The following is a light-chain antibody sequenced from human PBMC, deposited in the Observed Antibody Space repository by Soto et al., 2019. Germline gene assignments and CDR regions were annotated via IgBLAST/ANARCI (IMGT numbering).Light chain of an antibody. CDR3: AAWDDTSSFV. J-gene: IGLJ1*01. CDR1: SSNIGRNT. Sequence: QSALTQPPSASGTPGQTVITSCSGGSSNIGRNTVNWYQHLPGTAPRLLIYTNDQRPSGVPDRFSGSKSGTSASLAISGLQSEDEADYYCAAWDDTSSFVFGTGTKVTVL. CDR2: TND. V-gene: IGLV1-44*01.